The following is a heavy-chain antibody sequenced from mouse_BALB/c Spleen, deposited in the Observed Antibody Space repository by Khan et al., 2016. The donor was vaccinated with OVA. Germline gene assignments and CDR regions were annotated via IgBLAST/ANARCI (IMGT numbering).Heavy chain of an antibody. J-gene: IGHJ3*01. CDR1: GYTFTNYW. V-gene: IGHV1-7*01. CDR3: TGHGSGYTWFGY. CDR2: IDPTTGYT. D-gene: IGHD1-1*01. Sequence: QVQLQQSGAELAKPGASVKMSCKASGYTFTNYWMHWVKQRPGQGLEWIGYIDPTTGYTEYNQNFKDKATLTADKSSSTAYMQLRSLTSEDSAVYYCTGHGSGYTWFGYWGQGTLVTVSA.